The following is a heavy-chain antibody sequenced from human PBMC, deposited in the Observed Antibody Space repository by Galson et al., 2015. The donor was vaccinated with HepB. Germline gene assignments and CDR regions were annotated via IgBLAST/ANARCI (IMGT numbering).Heavy chain of an antibody. D-gene: IGHD4-17*01. Sequence: SVKVSCKASGYTFSSYSITWVRQAPGQGLEWMGKISAYNGYTNYAQKFQGRVTMTTDASTSTAYMEVRSLRSDDTAVYYCARDTSYSDNSLSYWGQGTLVTVSS. V-gene: IGHV1-18*01. J-gene: IGHJ1*01. CDR3: ARDTSYSDNSLSY. CDR1: GYTFSSYS. CDR2: ISAYNGYT.